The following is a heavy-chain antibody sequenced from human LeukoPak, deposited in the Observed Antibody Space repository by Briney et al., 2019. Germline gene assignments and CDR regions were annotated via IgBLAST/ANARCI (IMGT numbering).Heavy chain of an antibody. Sequence: GGSLRLSCAASGFTFSSYGMHWVRQAPGKGLGWVAVISYDGSNKYYADSVKGRFTISRDNSKNTLYLQMNSLRADDAAVYYCANSIRFYCSGGSCSGDGFDYWGQGTLVIVSS. V-gene: IGHV3-30*18. CDR3: ANSIRFYCSGGSCSGDGFDY. CDR2: ISYDGSNK. CDR1: GFTFSSYG. J-gene: IGHJ4*02. D-gene: IGHD2-15*01.